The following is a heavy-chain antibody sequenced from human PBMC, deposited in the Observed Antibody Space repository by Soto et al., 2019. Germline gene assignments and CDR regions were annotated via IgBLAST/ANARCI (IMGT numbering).Heavy chain of an antibody. J-gene: IGHJ4*02. CDR2: IFPRLGTT. Sequence: GAGETVPYKASGGSFNNYSISWLRQAPGQELEWMGGIFPRLGTTTYAQKEQGRVSMTADESTSTVYMELSGLRSEDTAIYFCDIDACCCGGDCYSLVYWGQGTLVTVSS. CDR1: GGSFNNYS. CDR3: DIDACCCGGDCYSLVY. V-gene: IGHV1-69*13. D-gene: IGHD2-21*02.